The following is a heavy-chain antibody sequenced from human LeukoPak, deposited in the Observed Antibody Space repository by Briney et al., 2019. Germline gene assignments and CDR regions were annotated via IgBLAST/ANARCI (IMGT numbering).Heavy chain of an antibody. CDR2: IRGGADDT. Sequence: GGSLRLSCAASGFTFRSYSMAWVRLAPGKGLEWVSVIRGGADDTSYADSVKGRFTISRDDSKNTLFLQMDGLRVEDTAVYYCATSGFSGYDHPSWGQGTLVTVSS. D-gene: IGHD5-12*01. CDR1: GFTFRSYS. CDR3: ATSGFSGYDHPS. J-gene: IGHJ5*02. V-gene: IGHV3-23*01.